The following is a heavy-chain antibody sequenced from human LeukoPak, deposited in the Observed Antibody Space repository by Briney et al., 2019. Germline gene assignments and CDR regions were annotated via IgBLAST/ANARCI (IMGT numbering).Heavy chain of an antibody. D-gene: IGHD3-16*01. V-gene: IGHV4-59*01. Sequence: SETLSLTCTVSGGSISSYYWSWIRQPPGKGLEGIGYIYYSGSTNYNPSLKSRVTISVDTSKNQFSLKLSSVTAADTAVYYCARGVSTWGAGDAFDIWGQGTMVTVSS. J-gene: IGHJ3*02. CDR2: IYYSGST. CDR3: ARGVSTWGAGDAFDI. CDR1: GGSISSYY.